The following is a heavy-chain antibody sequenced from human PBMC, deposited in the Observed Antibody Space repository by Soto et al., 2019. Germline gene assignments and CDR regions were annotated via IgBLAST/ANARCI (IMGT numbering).Heavy chain of an antibody. D-gene: IGHD2-2*01. J-gene: IGHJ5*02. CDR2: IYYSGST. CDR1: GGSISSYY. CDR3: ARSHCSSTSCYLDWFDP. Sequence: SETLSLTCTVSGGSISSYYWSWIRQPPGKGLEWIGYIYYSGSTNYNPSLKSRVTISVDTSKNQFSLKLSSVTAADTAVYYCARSHCSSTSCYLDWFDPWGQGTLVTVSS. V-gene: IGHV4-59*08.